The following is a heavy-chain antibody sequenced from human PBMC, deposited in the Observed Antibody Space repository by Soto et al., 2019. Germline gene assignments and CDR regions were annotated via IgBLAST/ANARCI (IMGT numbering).Heavy chain of an antibody. CDR1: GFTFNMYS. J-gene: IGHJ4*02. Sequence: GGSLRLSCAASGFTFNMYSMNWVRQAPGKGLEWVSSISSVSTYIYYAESVKGRFTISRDNAKNSLYLQMNSLRAEDTAVYYCARDGFGWSFDYWGQGILVTVSS. V-gene: IGHV3-21*06. CDR3: ARDGFGWSFDY. D-gene: IGHD2-15*01. CDR2: ISSVSTYI.